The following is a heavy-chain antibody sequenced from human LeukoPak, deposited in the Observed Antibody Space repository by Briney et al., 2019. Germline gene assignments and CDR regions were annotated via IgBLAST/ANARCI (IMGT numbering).Heavy chain of an antibody. CDR3: AVRSYGKDAFDI. V-gene: IGHV4-31*03. CDR2: IYYGGST. CDR1: GGSISSGGYY. J-gene: IGHJ3*02. D-gene: IGHD4-17*01. Sequence: SETLSLTCTVSGGSISSGGYYWSWIRQHPGKGLEWIGYIYYGGSTYYNPSLKSRVTISVDTSKNQFSLKLSSVTAADTAVYYCAVRSYGKDAFDIWGQGTMDTVSS.